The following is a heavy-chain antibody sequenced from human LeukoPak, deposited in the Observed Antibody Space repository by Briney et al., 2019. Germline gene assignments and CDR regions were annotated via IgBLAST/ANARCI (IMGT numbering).Heavy chain of an antibody. CDR3: AKSSLVTPYDY. D-gene: IGHD2-15*01. Sequence: PGGSLRLSCAASGFTFSSYAMSWVRQAPGKGLEWVSSISGSGGSTYYADYVKGRFTISRDNSKNTLDLQMNSLRAEDTAVHYCAKSSLVTPYDYWGQGTLVSVSS. V-gene: IGHV3-23*01. CDR1: GFTFSSYA. J-gene: IGHJ4*02. CDR2: ISGSGGST.